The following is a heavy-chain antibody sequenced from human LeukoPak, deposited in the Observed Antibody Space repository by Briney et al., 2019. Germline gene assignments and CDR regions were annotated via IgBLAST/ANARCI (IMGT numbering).Heavy chain of an antibody. CDR3: ARRSYCGGDCYSDDAFDI. Sequence: GGSLRLSCAASGFTFSSYGMHWVRQAPGKGLEWVAFIRYDGSNKYYADSVKGRFTISRDNSKNTLYLQMNSLRAEDTAVYYCARRSYCGGDCYSDDAFDIWGQGTMVTVSS. J-gene: IGHJ3*02. D-gene: IGHD2-21*02. CDR2: IRYDGSNK. CDR1: GFTFSSYG. V-gene: IGHV3-30*02.